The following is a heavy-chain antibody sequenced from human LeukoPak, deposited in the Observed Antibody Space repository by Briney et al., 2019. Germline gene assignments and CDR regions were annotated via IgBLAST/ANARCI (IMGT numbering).Heavy chain of an antibody. D-gene: IGHD1-26*01. CDR3: AKDSFPGASYYGYIDY. CDR1: GFTFDDYG. V-gene: IGHV3-43D*03. Sequence: GGSLRLSCAASGFTFDDYGMSWVRQAPGKGLEWVSLTSWDGGSTYYADSVKGRFTISRDNSKNSLYLQMNSLRAEDTALYYCAKDSFPGASYYGYIDYWGQGTLVTVSS. CDR2: TSWDGGST. J-gene: IGHJ4*02.